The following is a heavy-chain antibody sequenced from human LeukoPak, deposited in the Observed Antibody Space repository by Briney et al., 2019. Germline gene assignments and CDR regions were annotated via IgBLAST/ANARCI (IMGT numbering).Heavy chain of an antibody. V-gene: IGHV1-69*05. CDR1: GCTFSSYA. CDR3: ARDGGPYSSSNHLFDY. Sequence: GASVKVSCKASGCTFSSYAISWVRQAPGQGLEWMGGIIPIFGTANYAQKFQGRVTITTDESTSTAYMELSSLRSEDTAVYYCARDGGPYSSSNHLFDYWGQGTLVTVSS. J-gene: IGHJ4*02. D-gene: IGHD6-6*01. CDR2: IIPIFGTA.